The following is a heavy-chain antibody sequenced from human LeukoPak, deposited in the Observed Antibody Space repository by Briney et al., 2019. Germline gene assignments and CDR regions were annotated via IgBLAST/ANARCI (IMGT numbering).Heavy chain of an antibody. Sequence: SETLSLTCTVSGDSVSSGSHYWSWIRQPPGKGLEWIGYIYYSGSPNYSPSLKSRVTISVDTSKNQFSLDLSSVTAADTAVYYCARAVFQYCSGGGCYSRNYYGVDVWGRGTTVTVSS. V-gene: IGHV4-61*01. CDR1: GDSVSSGSHY. CDR2: IYYSGSP. J-gene: IGHJ6*02. CDR3: ARAVFQYCSGGGCYSRNYYGVDV. D-gene: IGHD2-15*01.